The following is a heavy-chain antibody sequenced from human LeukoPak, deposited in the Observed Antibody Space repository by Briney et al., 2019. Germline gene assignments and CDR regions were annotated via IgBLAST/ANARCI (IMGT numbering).Heavy chain of an antibody. D-gene: IGHD6-19*01. CDR2: IYYSGST. Sequence: PSETLSLTCTVSGGSISSSSYYWGWIRQPPGKGLEWIGSIYYSGSTYYNPSLKSRVTISVDTSKNQFSLKLSSVTAADTAVYYCVKSIAVAGDPTPEKIDYWGQGTLVTVSS. J-gene: IGHJ4*02. V-gene: IGHV4-39*01. CDR3: VKSIAVAGDPTPEKIDY. CDR1: GGSISSSSYY.